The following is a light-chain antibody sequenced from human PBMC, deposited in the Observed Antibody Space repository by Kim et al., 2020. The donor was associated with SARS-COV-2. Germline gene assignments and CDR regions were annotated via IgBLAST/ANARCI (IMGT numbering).Light chain of an antibody. CDR1: SLRSFY. CDR2: GKN. CDR3: NSRDSSGNHVV. Sequence: SSELTQDPGLSVALGQTVRITCQGDSLRSFYASWYQQKPGQAPVLVIYGKNNRPSGIPDRFSGSSSGNTASLTITGAQAEDEADYYCNSRDSSGNHVVFGGGTKLTVL. J-gene: IGLJ2*01. V-gene: IGLV3-19*01.